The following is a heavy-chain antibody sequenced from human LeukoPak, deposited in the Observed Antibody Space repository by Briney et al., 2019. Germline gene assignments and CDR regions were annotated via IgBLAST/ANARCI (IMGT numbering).Heavy chain of an antibody. J-gene: IGHJ3*02. D-gene: IGHD3-22*01. CDR3: ASPTSNYYDSSVYAFDI. CDR1: GYSFTSYW. CDR2: IYPGDSDT. V-gene: IGHV5-51*01. Sequence: GESLKISCKGSGYSFTSYWIGWVRQMPGEGLEWMGIIYPGDSDTRYSPSFQGQVTISADKSISTAYLQWSSLKASDTAMYYCASPTSNYYDSSVYAFDIWGQGTMVTVSS.